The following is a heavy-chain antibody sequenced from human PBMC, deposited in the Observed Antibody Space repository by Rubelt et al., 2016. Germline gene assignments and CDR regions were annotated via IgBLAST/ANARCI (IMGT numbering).Heavy chain of an antibody. CDR1: GGSISSSSYY. V-gene: IGHV4-39*07. CDR3: ARDGSSGYYSTVYYFDY. D-gene: IGHD3-22*01. J-gene: IGHJ4*02. CDR2: IYYSGST. Sequence: QLQLQESGPGLVKPSETLSLTCTVSGGSISSSSYYWGWIRQPPGKGLEWIGSIYYSGSTYYNPSLKSRVTISVDTSKNQFSLKLSSVTAADTAVYYCARDGSSGYYSTVYYFDYWGQGTLVTVSS.